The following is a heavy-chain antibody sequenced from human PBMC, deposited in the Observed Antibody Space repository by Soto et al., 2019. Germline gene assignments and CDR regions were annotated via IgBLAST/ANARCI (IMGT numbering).Heavy chain of an antibody. V-gene: IGHV4-39*01. CDR3: ASYSGTMVRGVIRGSPYYFDY. CDR2: IYYSGST. J-gene: IGHJ4*02. D-gene: IGHD3-10*01. Sequence: SETLSLTCTFSGGSISSSSYYWGWIRQPPGKGLEWIGSIYYSGSTYYNPSLKSRVTISVDTSKNQFSLKLSSVTAADTAVYYCASYSGTMVRGVIRGSPYYFDYWGQGTLVTVSS. CDR1: GGSISSSSYY.